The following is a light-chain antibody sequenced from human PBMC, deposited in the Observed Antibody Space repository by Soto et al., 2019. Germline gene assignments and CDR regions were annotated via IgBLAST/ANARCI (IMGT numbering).Light chain of an antibody. V-gene: IGKV3-20*01. CDR1: QTVSNTY. Sequence: EIVLPQSPGTLSLSPGERATLSCRASQTVSNTYLAWYQQKPGQAPRLLIYGASTRATGIPDRFSGSGSGTDFTLTISRLEPEDFALYYCQQYYTSPLTFGGGTKVDIK. CDR2: GAS. J-gene: IGKJ4*01. CDR3: QQYYTSPLT.